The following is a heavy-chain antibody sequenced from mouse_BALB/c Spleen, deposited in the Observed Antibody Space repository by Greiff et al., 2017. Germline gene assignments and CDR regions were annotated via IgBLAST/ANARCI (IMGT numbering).Heavy chain of an antibody. D-gene: IGHD1-1*02. Sequence: EVQLQQSGPELVKPGASVKMSCKASGYTFTSYVMHWVKQKPGQGLAWIGYINPYNDGTKYNEKFKGKATLTSDKSSSTAYMELSSLTSEDSAVYYCAREMWYDYAMDYWGQGTSVTVSS. J-gene: IGHJ4*01. CDR3: AREMWYDYAMDY. CDR1: GYTFTSYV. CDR2: INPYNDGT. V-gene: IGHV1-14*01.